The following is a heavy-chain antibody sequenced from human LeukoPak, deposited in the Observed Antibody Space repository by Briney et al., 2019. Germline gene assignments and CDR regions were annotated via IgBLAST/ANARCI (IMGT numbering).Heavy chain of an antibody. Sequence: ASETLSLTCAVYGGSFSGYYWSWIRQPPGKGLEWIGEINHSGSTNYNPSLKSRVTISVDTSKNQFSLKLSSVTAADTAVYYCARVPYYDFQADAFDIWGQGTMVTVSS. J-gene: IGHJ3*02. D-gene: IGHD3-3*01. V-gene: IGHV4-34*01. CDR1: GGSFSGYY. CDR3: ARVPYYDFQADAFDI. CDR2: INHSGST.